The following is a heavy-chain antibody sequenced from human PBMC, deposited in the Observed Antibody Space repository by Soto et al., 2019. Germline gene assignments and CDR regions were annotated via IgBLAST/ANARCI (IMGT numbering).Heavy chain of an antibody. CDR1: GWSFSGYY. J-gene: IGHJ5*02. D-gene: IGHD6-13*01. CDR3: ARAVGGALQSPRPIAAAGTAMNWFDP. CDR2: INHSGST. V-gene: IGHV4-34*01. Sequence: SETLSLTCAFYGWSFSGYYWSLIRQPPGKGLEWIGEINHSGSTNYNPSLKSRVTISVDTSKNQFSLKLSSVTAADTAVYYCARAVGGALQSPRPIAAAGTAMNWFDPWGQGTLVTVSS.